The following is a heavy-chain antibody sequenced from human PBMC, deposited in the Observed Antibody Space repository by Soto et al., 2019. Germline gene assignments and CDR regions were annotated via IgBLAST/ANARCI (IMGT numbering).Heavy chain of an antibody. CDR3: TRRFSDGWYSDY. Sequence: QVQLVESGGGVVQPGRSLRLSCAASGFIFSGYGMHWVRQAPGKGLEWVEVIWYDGSNENYADSVKGRFTISRDNSKNTLYLQMNSLRAADTAVYYCTRRFSDGWYSDYWGQGTLVTVSS. J-gene: IGHJ4*02. CDR2: IWYDGSNE. CDR1: GFIFSGYG. D-gene: IGHD6-19*01. V-gene: IGHV3-33*01.